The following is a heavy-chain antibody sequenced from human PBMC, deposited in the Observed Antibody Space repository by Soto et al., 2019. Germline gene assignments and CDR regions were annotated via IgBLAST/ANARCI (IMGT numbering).Heavy chain of an antibody. J-gene: IGHJ4*02. CDR3: AKDVGSYSSGWPQDY. CDR2: ISGSGGST. V-gene: IGHV3-23*01. CDR1: GFTFSSYA. D-gene: IGHD6-19*01. Sequence: GGSLRLSCAASGFTFSSYAMSCVRQAPGKGLEWVSAISGSGGSTYYADSVKGRFTISRDNSKNTLYLQMNSLRAEDTAVYYCAKDVGSYSSGWPQDYWGQGTLVTVSS.